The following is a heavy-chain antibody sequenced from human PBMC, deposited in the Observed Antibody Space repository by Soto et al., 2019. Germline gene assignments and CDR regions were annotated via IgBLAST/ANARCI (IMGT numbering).Heavy chain of an antibody. Sequence: SETLSLTCAVSGGSISSGGYSWSWIRQPPGKGLEWIGSIYHSGSTYYNPSLKSRVTISVDRSKNQFSLKLSSVTAADTAVYYCASVPDRWGQGTLVTVSA. CDR1: GGSISSGGYS. D-gene: IGHD2-2*01. J-gene: IGHJ5*02. V-gene: IGHV4-30-2*01. CDR2: IYHSGST. CDR3: ASVPDR.